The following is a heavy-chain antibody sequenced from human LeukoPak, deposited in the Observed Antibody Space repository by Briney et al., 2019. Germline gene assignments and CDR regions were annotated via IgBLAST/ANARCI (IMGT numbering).Heavy chain of an antibody. CDR1: GFTFSSYA. Sequence: GRSLRLSCAASGFTFSSYAMHWVRQAPGKGLEWVAVISYDGSNKYYADSVKGRFTISRDNSKNTLYLQMNSLRAEDTAVYYCVNEQQLTFDYWGQGTLVTVSS. CDR3: VNEQQLTFDY. V-gene: IGHV3-30-3*01. CDR2: ISYDGSNK. D-gene: IGHD6-13*01. J-gene: IGHJ4*02.